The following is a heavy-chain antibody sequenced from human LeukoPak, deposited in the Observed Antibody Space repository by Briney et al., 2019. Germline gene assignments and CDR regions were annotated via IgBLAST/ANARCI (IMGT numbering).Heavy chain of an antibody. CDR1: GFTFSAYS. J-gene: IGHJ4*02. CDR2: IGISSGNT. V-gene: IGHV3-48*01. D-gene: IGHD2-2*01. Sequence: GGSLRLSCAASGFTFSAYSMNWVRQAPGKGLEWISYIGISSGNTKYADSVKGRFTISGDKAKNSLYLQMNSLRVEDTAVYYCARDSKYAFDNWGQGTLVTVSS. CDR3: ARDSKYAFDN.